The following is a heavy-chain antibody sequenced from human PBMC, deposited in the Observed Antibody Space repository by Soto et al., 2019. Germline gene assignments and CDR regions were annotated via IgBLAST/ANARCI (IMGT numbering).Heavy chain of an antibody. D-gene: IGHD2-15*01. J-gene: IGHJ5*02. CDR2: IYSGGST. CDR3: AREIAGYCSGGSCYGPWFDP. CDR1: EFTVSSNY. V-gene: IGHV3-66*01. Sequence: HPGGCLRLSGVAAEFTVSSNYRSWVRQAPGKGLEWVSVIYSGGSTYYADSVKGRFTISRDNSKNTLYLQMNSLRAEDTAVYYCAREIAGYCSGGSCYGPWFDPWGQGTLVSVSS.